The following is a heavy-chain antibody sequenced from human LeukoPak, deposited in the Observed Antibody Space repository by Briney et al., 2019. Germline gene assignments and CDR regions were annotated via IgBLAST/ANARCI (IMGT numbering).Heavy chain of an antibody. Sequence: PSETLSLTCSVSGGSIRNSNYFWAWIRQPPGKGLEWIGVISYTGSAYYNPSLKSRVTISVDTSKNQFSLKLSSVTAADTAVYYCARGKYYYYGSGSYPHFSYWGQGTLVTVSS. V-gene: IGHV4-39*07. CDR3: ARGKYYYYGSGSYPHFSY. CDR2: ISYTGSA. CDR1: GGSIRNSNYF. D-gene: IGHD3-10*01. J-gene: IGHJ4*02.